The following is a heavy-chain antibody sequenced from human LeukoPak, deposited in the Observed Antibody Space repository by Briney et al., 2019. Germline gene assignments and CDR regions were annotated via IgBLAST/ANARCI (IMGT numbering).Heavy chain of an antibody. J-gene: IGHJ1*01. D-gene: IGHD4-17*01. Sequence: SETLSLTCTVSGGSVSSGPYYWSWIRQPPGRGLEWIGYIYHSGNTNYNPSLKSRVSISVDRPKNQFSLKLTSVTAADTAVYYCARDGGSYSDIAEYFQHWGQGTLVTVSS. CDR3: ARDGGSYSDIAEYFQH. CDR2: IYHSGNT. V-gene: IGHV4-61*01. CDR1: GGSVSSGPYY.